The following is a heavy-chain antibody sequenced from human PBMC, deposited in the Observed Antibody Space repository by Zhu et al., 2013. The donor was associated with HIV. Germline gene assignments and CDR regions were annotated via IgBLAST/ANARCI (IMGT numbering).Heavy chain of an antibody. D-gene: IGHD2-15*01. CDR2: INPSGGST. CDR3: ARRDGSGHHP. J-gene: IGHJ5*02. CDR1: GYTFTTYS. V-gene: IGHV1-46*01. Sequence: QVQLVQSGAEVKEPGASVKVSCKASGYTFTTYSIHWVRQAPGQGLEWMGIINPSGGSTNYTQNFQGRVTMTRDTSTSTVYLELRSLKSEDTAVYYCARRDGSGHHPWGQGTLVTVSS.